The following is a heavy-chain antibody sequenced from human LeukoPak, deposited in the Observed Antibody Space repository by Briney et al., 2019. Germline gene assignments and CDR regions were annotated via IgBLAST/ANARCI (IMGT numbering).Heavy chain of an antibody. CDR2: IIPIFGTA. D-gene: IGHD3-22*01. J-gene: IGHJ3*02. CDR1: GGTFSSYA. V-gene: IGHV1-69*01. Sequence: GSSVKVSCKASGGTFSSYAISWVRQAPGQGLEWMGGIIPIFGTANYAQKFQGRVTITADESTSTAYMELSSLRSEDTAVYYCARGYYYDSSGYYYVGAFDIWGQGTMVTVSS. CDR3: ARGYYYDSSGYYYVGAFDI.